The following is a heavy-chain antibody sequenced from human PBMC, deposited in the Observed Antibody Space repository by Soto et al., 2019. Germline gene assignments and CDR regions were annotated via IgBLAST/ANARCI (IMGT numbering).Heavy chain of an antibody. D-gene: IGHD3-22*01. CDR3: ARAYYYDSSGFYRTDFYCYGMDV. Sequence: GGSLRLSCVASGFTFSSYAMHWVRQAPGKGLEWVAVISIDGTNKYYADSVKGRFTMSRDNSKNTLYLQMNSLRAEDTAVYYCARAYYYDSSGFYRTDFYCYGMDVWGQGTTVTVSS. J-gene: IGHJ6*02. V-gene: IGHV3-30*04. CDR2: ISIDGTNK. CDR1: GFTFSSYA.